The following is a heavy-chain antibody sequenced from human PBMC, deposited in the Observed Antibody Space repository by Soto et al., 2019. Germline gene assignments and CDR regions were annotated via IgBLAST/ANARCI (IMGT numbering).Heavy chain of an antibody. CDR1: GGSISGGVYY. V-gene: IGHV4-31*03. Sequence: TLSLTCTVSGGSISGGVYYWTWIRQHPGKVLEWIGYIYYSGSTYYNPSLKSRVTISVDTSKNQFSLKLSSVTAADTAVYYCAREGYCSSTSCYEFYWFDPWGQGTLVTVSS. J-gene: IGHJ5*02. D-gene: IGHD2-2*01. CDR2: IYYSGST. CDR3: AREGYCSSTSCYEFYWFDP.